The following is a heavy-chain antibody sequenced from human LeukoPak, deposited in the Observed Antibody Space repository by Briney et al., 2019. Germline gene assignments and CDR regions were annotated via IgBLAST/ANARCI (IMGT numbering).Heavy chain of an antibody. CDR3: ARDFLRGYSYGSENWFDP. CDR2: ISSSSSYI. Sequence: GGSLRLSCAASGFTFSSYSMNWVRQAPGKGLEWVSSISSSSSYIYYADSVKGRFTISRDNAKNSLYLQMNSLRAGDTAVYYCARDFLRGYSYGSENWFDPWGQGTLVTVSS. CDR1: GFTFSSYS. J-gene: IGHJ5*02. D-gene: IGHD5-18*01. V-gene: IGHV3-21*01.